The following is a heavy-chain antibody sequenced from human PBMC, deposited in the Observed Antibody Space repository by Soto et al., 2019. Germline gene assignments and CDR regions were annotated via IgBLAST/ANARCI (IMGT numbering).Heavy chain of an antibody. Sequence: EVQLVESGGGLVQPGGSLRLSRAASGFTFSSYSMNWVRQAPGKGPEWVSYISSSSSTIYYADSVKGRFTISRDNAKNSLYLKMNSLRAEDTAVYYCAREGGDLNWFDPWGQGTLVTVSS. J-gene: IGHJ5*02. CDR3: AREGGDLNWFDP. V-gene: IGHV3-48*01. D-gene: IGHD4-17*01. CDR2: ISSSSSTI. CDR1: GFTFSSYS.